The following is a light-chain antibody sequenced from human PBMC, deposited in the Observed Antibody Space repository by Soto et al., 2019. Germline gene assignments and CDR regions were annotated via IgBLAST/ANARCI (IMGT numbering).Light chain of an antibody. V-gene: IGKV3-15*01. CDR1: QSVSSN. CDR2: GAS. CDR3: QQYIQWPRYS. J-gene: IGKJ2*03. Sequence: EIVMTQSPATLSVSPGERATLSCRASQSVSSNLAWYQQKPCQAPRLLIYGASSRATGIPARFSGSGSGTEFTLTISSLQSEDFAVYYCQQYIQWPRYSFGLGTKLEIK.